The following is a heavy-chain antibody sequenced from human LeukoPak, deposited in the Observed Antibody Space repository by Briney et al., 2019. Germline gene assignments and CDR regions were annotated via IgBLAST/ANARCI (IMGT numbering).Heavy chain of an antibody. CDR2: IHYSGST. D-gene: IGHD6-25*01. V-gene: IGHV4-31*11. J-gene: IGHJ5*02. CDR1: GGSISSDYF. Sequence: PSETLSLTCAVSGGSISSDYFWIWIRQHPGKGLEWIGYIHYSGSTYSNPSLKSRVNMSVDTSKNQFSLKLRSVTGADTAVYYCARDANPIAAATYNWFDPWGQGTLVIVSS. CDR3: ARDANPIAAATYNWFDP.